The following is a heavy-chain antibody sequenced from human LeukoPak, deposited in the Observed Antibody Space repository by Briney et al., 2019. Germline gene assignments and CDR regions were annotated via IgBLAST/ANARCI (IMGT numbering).Heavy chain of an antibody. Sequence: SETLPLTCTVSGGSISSGGYYWSWIRQHPGKGLEWIGYVYYSGSTYYNPSLKSRVTISVDTSKNQFSLKLSSVTAADTAVYYCARGLLFTWFDPWGQGTLVTLSS. J-gene: IGHJ5*02. V-gene: IGHV4-31*03. CDR2: VYYSGST. CDR3: ARGLLFTWFDP. D-gene: IGHD2-21*02. CDR1: GGSISSGGYY.